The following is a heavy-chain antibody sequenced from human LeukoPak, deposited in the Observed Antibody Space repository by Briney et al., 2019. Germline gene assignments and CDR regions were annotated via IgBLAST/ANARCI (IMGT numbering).Heavy chain of an antibody. J-gene: IGHJ4*02. D-gene: IGHD5-12*01. CDR3: ARGLVAHDY. CDR2: INPNSGGT. V-gene: IGHV1-2*02. CDR1: GYTFTSYG. Sequence: GASVKVSCKASGYTFTSYGISWVRQAPGQGLEWMGWINPNSGGTNYAQKFQGRVTMTRGTSISTAYMELSRLRSDDTAVYYCARGLVAHDYWGQGTLVTVSS.